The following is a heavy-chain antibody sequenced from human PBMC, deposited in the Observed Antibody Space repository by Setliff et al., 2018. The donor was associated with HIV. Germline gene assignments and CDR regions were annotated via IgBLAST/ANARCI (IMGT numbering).Heavy chain of an antibody. CDR1: GFTFSDYY. D-gene: IGHD3-22*01. CDR3: ARSLLLHYYDSSGYSIDAFDI. CDR2: ISSSRSYT. J-gene: IGHJ3*02. Sequence: LRLSCAASGFTFSDYYMSWIRQAPGKGLEWVSHISSSRSYTNYADSVKGRFTISRDNAKTSLYLQMNSLRAEDTAVYYCARSLLLHYYDSSGYSIDAFDIWGQGTMVTVSS. V-gene: IGHV3-11*03.